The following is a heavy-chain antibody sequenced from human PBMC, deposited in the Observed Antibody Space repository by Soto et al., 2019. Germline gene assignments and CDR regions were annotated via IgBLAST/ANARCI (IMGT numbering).Heavy chain of an antibody. CDR2: MNPNSGYT. CDR1: GYTFTSYD. D-gene: IGHD4-17*01. V-gene: IGHV1-8*01. CDR3: ARTDGDLDY. Sequence: ASVKVSCKTSGYTFTSYDINWVRQATGQGLEWMGWMNPNSGYTGHTQKFQGRVTMTRDTSISTAYMELSSLRSEDTAVYYCARTDGDLDYWGQGTLFTVSS. J-gene: IGHJ4*02.